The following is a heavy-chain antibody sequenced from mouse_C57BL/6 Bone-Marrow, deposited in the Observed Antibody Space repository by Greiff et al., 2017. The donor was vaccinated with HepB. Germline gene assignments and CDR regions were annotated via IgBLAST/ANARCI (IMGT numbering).Heavy chain of an antibody. CDR3: ARWLLYWYFGV. V-gene: IGHV1-7*01. CDR1: GYTFTSYW. Sequence: VQRVESGAELAKPGASVKLSCKASGYTFTSYWMHWVKQRPGHGLEWIGYINPSSGYTKYNQKFKDKATLTADKSSSTAYMQLSSLTYEDSAVYYCARWLLYWYFGVWGTGTTVTVSS. CDR2: INPSSGYT. D-gene: IGHD2-3*01. J-gene: IGHJ1*03.